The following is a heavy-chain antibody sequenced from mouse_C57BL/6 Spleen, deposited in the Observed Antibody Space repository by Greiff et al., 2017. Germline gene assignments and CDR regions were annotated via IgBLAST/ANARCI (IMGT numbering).Heavy chain of an antibody. CDR1: GYTFTSYW. CDR3: AREGDGKDYFDY. D-gene: IGHD3-3*01. V-gene: IGHV1-50*01. Sequence: QVQLQQPGAELVKPGASVKLSCTASGYTFTSYWMQWVKQRPGQGLEWIGEIDPSDSYTNYNQKFKGKATLTVDTSSSTAYMQLSSLTSEDSAVYYCAREGDGKDYFDYWGQGTTLTVSS. CDR2: IDPSDSYT. J-gene: IGHJ2*01.